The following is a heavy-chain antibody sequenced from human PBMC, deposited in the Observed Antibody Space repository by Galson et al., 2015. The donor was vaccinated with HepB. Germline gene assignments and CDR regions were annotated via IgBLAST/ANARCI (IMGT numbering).Heavy chain of an antibody. CDR3: ATAVAWAYAFDV. Sequence: SVKVSCKVSGYTLTELSMHWVRQAPGKGLEWMGGFDPEDGETIYAQKFQGRVTMTEDTSTDTAYMELSSLRSEDTAVYYCATAVAWAYAFDVWGQGTMVTVSS. CDR1: GYTLTELS. V-gene: IGHV1-24*01. D-gene: IGHD4-23*01. J-gene: IGHJ3*01. CDR2: FDPEDGET.